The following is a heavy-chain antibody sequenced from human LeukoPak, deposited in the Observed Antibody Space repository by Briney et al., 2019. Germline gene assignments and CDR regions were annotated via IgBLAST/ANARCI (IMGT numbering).Heavy chain of an antibody. CDR2: IYYSGST. CDR3: ERHPYLFDY. J-gene: IGHJ4*02. V-gene: IGHV4-39*01. CDR1: GGSISSSSYY. Sequence: SETLSLTCTVSGGSISSSSYYWGWIRQPPGKGLEWIGSIYYSGSTYYNPSLKSRVTISVDTSKNQFSLKLSSVTAADTAVYYCERHPYLFDYWGQGTLVTVSS. D-gene: IGHD2-2*02.